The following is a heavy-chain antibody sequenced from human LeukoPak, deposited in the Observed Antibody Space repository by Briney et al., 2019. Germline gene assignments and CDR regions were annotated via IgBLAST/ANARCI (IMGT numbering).Heavy chain of an antibody. J-gene: IGHJ4*02. CDR3: ARLDGSLAHISGSYPDF. CDR2: IDDSGRI. Sequence: SETLSLTCTVSGDSFTNTDFFWGWIRQPPGQGLAWIANIDDSGRIYSNPSLRSRVTMSRDTSKNQFSLKVTSVTAADTAVYYCARLDGSLAHISGSYPDFWGQGILVTVSS. V-gene: IGHV4-39*01. D-gene: IGHD3-10*01. CDR1: GDSFTNTDFF.